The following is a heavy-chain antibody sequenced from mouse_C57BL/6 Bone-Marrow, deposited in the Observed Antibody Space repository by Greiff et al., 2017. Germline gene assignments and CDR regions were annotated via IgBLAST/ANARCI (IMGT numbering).Heavy chain of an antibody. Sequence: VQLQQSGAELVRPGSSVKMSCKTSGYTFTSYGINWVKQRPGQGLDWIGYIYIGNGYTEYNEKFKGKATLTPDTSSSTAYMQLSSLTSEDSAIYFCARAPQFYYGSSSFAYWGQGTLVTVSA. J-gene: IGHJ3*01. CDR3: ARAPQFYYGSSSFAY. V-gene: IGHV1-58*01. CDR1: GYTFTSYG. D-gene: IGHD1-1*01. CDR2: IYIGNGYT.